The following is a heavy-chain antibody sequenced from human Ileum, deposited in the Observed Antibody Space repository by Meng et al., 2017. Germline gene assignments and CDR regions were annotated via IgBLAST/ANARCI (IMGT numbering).Heavy chain of an antibody. CDR2: IHYSGST. CDR1: CDPFTDYY. CDR3: ARRILGGSYLG. J-gene: IGHJ4*02. V-gene: IGHV4-34*01. Sequence: QLMQWGAGMLKHSETLSLTCNVYCDPFTDYYWNWIRQAPGKGLDWIGEIHYSGSTNYNPSLESRVTISEDTSQKQFSLRLSSVTAADTAVYYCARRILGGSYLGWGQGTLVTVSS. D-gene: IGHD1-26*01.